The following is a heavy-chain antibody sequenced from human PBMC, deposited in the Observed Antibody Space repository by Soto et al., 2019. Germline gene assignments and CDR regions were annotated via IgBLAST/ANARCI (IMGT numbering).Heavy chain of an antibody. J-gene: IGHJ3*02. V-gene: IGHV3-7*05. CDR1: GFTFSYYW. CDR2: IRRAGGEE. D-gene: IGHD3-22*01. CDR3: ARDANYRDSSCYYDVFDI. Sequence: DVHLMESGGCLVQPGGSLRLSCAASGFTFSYYWMPWVRQAPGKGLEWVANIRRAGGEEHYVDSVKGRFSVSRDNAKESLYLQMNCLRIEDTAEYYCARDANYRDSSCYYDVFDIWGQGTMVTVSS.